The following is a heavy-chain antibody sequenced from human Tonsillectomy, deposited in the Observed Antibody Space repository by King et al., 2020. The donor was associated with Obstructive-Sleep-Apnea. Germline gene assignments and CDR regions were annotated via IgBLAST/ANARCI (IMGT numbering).Heavy chain of an antibody. CDR2: ISWNSDNI. Sequence: VQLVESGGGLVQPGRSLRLSCAASGFTFHHYGMQWVRQAPGKGLEWVSGISWNSDNIGYADSVKGRFTISRDNAKNSLYLQMNSLRAEDTALYYCAKDMRYSGSGSYSPFDYWGQGTLVTVSS. V-gene: IGHV3-9*01. J-gene: IGHJ4*02. D-gene: IGHD3-10*01. CDR1: GFTFHHYG. CDR3: AKDMRYSGSGSYSPFDY.